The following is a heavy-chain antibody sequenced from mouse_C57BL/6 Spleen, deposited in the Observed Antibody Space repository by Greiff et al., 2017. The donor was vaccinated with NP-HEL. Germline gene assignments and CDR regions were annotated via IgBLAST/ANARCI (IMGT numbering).Heavy chain of an antibody. CDR2: IYPGSGST. Sequence: QVQLQQSGAELVKPGASVKMSCKASGYTFTSYWITWVKQRPGQGLEWIGDIYPGSGSTNYNEKFKSKATLTVDTSSSTAYMQLSSLTSEDSAVYYCARDTTPRAMDYWGQGTSVTVSS. V-gene: IGHV1-55*01. CDR3: ARDTTPRAMDY. D-gene: IGHD1-1*01. J-gene: IGHJ4*01. CDR1: GYTFTSYW.